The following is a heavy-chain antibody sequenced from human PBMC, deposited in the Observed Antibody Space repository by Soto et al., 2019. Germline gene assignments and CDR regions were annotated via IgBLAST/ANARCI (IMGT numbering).Heavy chain of an antibody. CDR2: IKQDGSEK. D-gene: IGHD2-15*01. CDR3: ARGRIFQ. V-gene: IGHV3-7*03. Sequence: EVQLVESGGGLVQPGGSLRLSCAASGFTFSSYSMNWVRQAPGKGLEWVANIKQDGSEKYYVDSVKGRFTISRDNAKNSLYLQMNSLRAEDTAVYYCARGRIFQGGQGTLVTVSS. CDR1: GFTFSSYS. J-gene: IGHJ4*02.